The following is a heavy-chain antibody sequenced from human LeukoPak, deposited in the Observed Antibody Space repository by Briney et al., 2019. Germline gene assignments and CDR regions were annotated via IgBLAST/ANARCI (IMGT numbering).Heavy chain of an antibody. CDR2: FYYSGST. CDR1: GGSISSGDYY. Sequence: SETLSLTCTVSGGSISSGDYYWSWIRQPPGKGLEWVGYFYYSGSTYYNPSLKSRVTISVDTSKNQFSLKLSSVTAADTAVYYCARSYSWSNWFDPWGQGTLVTVSS. J-gene: IGHJ5*02. D-gene: IGHD4-11*01. CDR3: ARSYSWSNWFDP. V-gene: IGHV4-30-4*02.